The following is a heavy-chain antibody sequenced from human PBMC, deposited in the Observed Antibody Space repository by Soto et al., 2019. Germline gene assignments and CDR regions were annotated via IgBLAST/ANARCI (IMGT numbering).Heavy chain of an antibody. Sequence: QVQLVQSGAEVKKPGSSVKVSCKASGGTFSSYAISWVRQAPGQGLEWMGGIIPIFGTANYAQKFQGRVTITADESTSTAYMELSSLRSEDMAVYYCARANRYCGADCFSETGFDYWGQGTLVTVSS. V-gene: IGHV1-69*12. J-gene: IGHJ4*02. D-gene: IGHD2-21*02. CDR1: GGTFSSYA. CDR3: ARANRYCGADCFSETGFDY. CDR2: IIPIFGTA.